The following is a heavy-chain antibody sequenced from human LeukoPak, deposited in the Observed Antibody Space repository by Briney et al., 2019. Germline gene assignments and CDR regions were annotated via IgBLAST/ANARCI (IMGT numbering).Heavy chain of an antibody. Sequence: GESLKISCKGSGYSFSIYWIGWVRQMPGKGLEWMGIIYPGDSDTRYSPSFQGQVTISADKSISTAYLQWSSLKASDTAIYYCVRQPKYSGYDEYFDYWGQGTLVTVSS. CDR2: IYPGDSDT. J-gene: IGHJ4*02. V-gene: IGHV5-51*01. CDR1: GYSFSIYW. CDR3: VRQPKYSGYDEYFDY. D-gene: IGHD5-12*01.